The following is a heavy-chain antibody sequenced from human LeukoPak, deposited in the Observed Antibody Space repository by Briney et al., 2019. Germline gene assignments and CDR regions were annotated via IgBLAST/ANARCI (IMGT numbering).Heavy chain of an antibody. J-gene: IGHJ5*02. Sequence: GSSVKVSCKASGGTFSSYAISWVRQAPGQGLEWMGGIIPIFGTANYAQRFQGRVTITADESTSTAYMELSSLRSEDTAVYYCASGVRREEWFDPWGQGTLVTVSS. CDR1: GGTFSSYA. V-gene: IGHV1-69*01. CDR3: ASGVRREEWFDP. CDR2: IIPIFGTA. D-gene: IGHD1-1*01.